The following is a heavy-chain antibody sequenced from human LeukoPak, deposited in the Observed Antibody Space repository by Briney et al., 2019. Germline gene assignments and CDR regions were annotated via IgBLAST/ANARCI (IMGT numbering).Heavy chain of an antibody. CDR3: AREVRGYYYYYYMDV. V-gene: IGHV4-39*07. Sequence: SETLSLTCTVSGGSISSSSYYWGWIRQPLGKGLEWIGSIYYSGSTYYNPSLKSRVTISVDTSKNQFSLKLSSVTAADTAMYYCAREVRGYYYYYYMDVWGKGTTVTVSS. CDR1: GGSISSSSYY. D-gene: IGHD3-10*01. CDR2: IYYSGST. J-gene: IGHJ6*03.